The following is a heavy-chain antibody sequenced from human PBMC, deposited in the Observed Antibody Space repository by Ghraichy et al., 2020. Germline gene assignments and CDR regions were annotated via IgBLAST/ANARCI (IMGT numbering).Heavy chain of an antibody. J-gene: IGHJ5*02. Sequence: SETLSLTCTVSGGSISSSTDYWGWIRQPPGKGLEWIGHMHYTGSTYYNPSLKSRVTIYVDTSKNQFALRVTSVTAADTAVYYCARRGRITGIPGRWYDPWGQGTLVTVSS. CDR3: ARRGRITGIPGRWYDP. CDR1: GGSISSSTDY. D-gene: IGHD1-20*01. V-gene: IGHV4-39*01. CDR2: MHYTGST.